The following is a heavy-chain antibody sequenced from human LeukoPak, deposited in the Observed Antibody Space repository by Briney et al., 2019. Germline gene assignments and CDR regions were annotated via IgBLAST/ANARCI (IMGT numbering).Heavy chain of an antibody. CDR2: FSGSGGST. V-gene: IGHV3-21*01. Sequence: GGSLRLSCAAAGFTFSDYGMNWVRQAPGKGLEWVSGFSGSGGSTYYADSVKGRFTISRDNAKNSLYLQMNSLRAEDTAVYYCARDTPGARDSFDYWGQGTLVTVSS. CDR3: ARDTPGARDSFDY. CDR1: GFTFSDYG. D-gene: IGHD1-26*01. J-gene: IGHJ4*02.